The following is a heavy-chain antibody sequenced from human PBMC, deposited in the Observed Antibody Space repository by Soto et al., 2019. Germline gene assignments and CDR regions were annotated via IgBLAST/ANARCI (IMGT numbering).Heavy chain of an antibody. V-gene: IGHV5-10-1*01. CDR3: ARSDSDSSMTPPDY. CDR1: GYSFTNYW. CDR2: IDPSDSYT. D-gene: IGHD6-13*01. Sequence: GESLKISCKASGYSFTNYWITWVRQMPGKGLEWMGRIDPSDSYTNYSPSFQGHVTISADKSISTAYLQWSSLKASDSAMYYCARSDSDSSMTPPDYWGQGTLVTVSS. J-gene: IGHJ4*02.